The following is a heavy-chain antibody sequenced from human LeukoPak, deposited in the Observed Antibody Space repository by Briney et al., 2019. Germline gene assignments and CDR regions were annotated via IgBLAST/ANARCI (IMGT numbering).Heavy chain of an antibody. Sequence: GGSLRLSCAASGFTFSTYWMNWYRQAPGKGLEWVGNINQDASEINYVDSVRGRFTISRDNAKKSLHLQMNSLRAEDTAVYYCATDRDNSDWQKRFDSWGQGTLVTVCS. V-gene: IGHV3-7*01. J-gene: IGHJ4*02. D-gene: IGHD2-21*02. CDR3: ATDRDNSDWQKRFDS. CDR2: INQDASEI. CDR1: GFTFSTYW.